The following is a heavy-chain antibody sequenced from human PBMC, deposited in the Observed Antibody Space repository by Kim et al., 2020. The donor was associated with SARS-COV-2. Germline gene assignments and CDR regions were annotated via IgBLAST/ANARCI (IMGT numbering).Heavy chain of an antibody. CDR1: GFTFGDYA. CDR2: IRSKAYGGTT. Sequence: GGSLRLSCTASGFTFGDYAMSWFRQAPGKGLEWVGFIRSKAYGGTTEYAASVKGRFTISRDDSKSIAYLQMNSLKTEDTAVYYCTRVSLEAMIVVVIPQDAFDIWGQGTMVTVSS. J-gene: IGHJ3*02. D-gene: IGHD3-22*01. CDR3: TRVSLEAMIVVVIPQDAFDI. V-gene: IGHV3-49*03.